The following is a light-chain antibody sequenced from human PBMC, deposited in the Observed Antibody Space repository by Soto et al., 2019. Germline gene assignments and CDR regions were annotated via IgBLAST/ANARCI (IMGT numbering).Light chain of an antibody. CDR1: QSVSSN. CDR2: GAS. V-gene: IGKV3-15*01. Sequence: EIVMTQSPATLSVSPGERATLSCRASQSVSSNLAWYQQKPGQAHRVLIYGASTRATGIPARFSGSGSGTEFTLTISSLQSEYFAVYYCQHYNNWPRTFGQGTKVEIK. CDR3: QHYNNWPRT. J-gene: IGKJ1*01.